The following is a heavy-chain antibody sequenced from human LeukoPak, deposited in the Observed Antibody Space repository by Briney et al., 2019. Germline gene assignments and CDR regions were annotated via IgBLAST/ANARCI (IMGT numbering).Heavy chain of an antibody. V-gene: IGHV3-48*03. CDR3: ARDRYYYYGMDV. J-gene: IGHJ6*04. CDR1: GFTFSSYE. CDR2: ISSSGSTI. Sequence: GGSLRLSCAASGFTFSSYEMNWVRQAPGKGLEWVSYISSSGSTIYYADSVKGRFTISRDNAKNSLYLQMNSLRAEDTAVYYCARDRYYYYGMDVWGKGATVTVPS.